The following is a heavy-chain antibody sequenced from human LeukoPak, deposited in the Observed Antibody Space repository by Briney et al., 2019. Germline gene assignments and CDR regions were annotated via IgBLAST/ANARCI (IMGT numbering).Heavy chain of an antibody. J-gene: IGHJ4*02. CDR3: ARLVVVPDY. CDR2: INHSGST. D-gene: IGHD3-22*01. Sequence: PSETLSLTCAVYGGSFSGYYWSWIRQPPGKGLEWIGEINHSGSTNYNPSLKRRVTISVDTSKNQFSLKLSSVTAADTAVYYCARLVVVPDYWGQGTLVTVSS. CDR1: GGSFSGYY. V-gene: IGHV4-34*01.